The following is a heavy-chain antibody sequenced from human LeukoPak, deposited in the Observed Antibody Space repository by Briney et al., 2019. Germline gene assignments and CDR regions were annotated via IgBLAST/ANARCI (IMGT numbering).Heavy chain of an antibody. V-gene: IGHV3-74*01. D-gene: IGHD3-22*01. CDR3: VRGYYYDTSGPYFDD. J-gene: IGHJ4*02. Sequence: GGSLRLSCAASGFRFRWYWMHWVRQAPGKGLVWVSRLSTDGSGIGYADSVKGRFTISRDNAKDTLYLQMHSLRPEDTAVYYCVRGYYYDTSGPYFDDWGQGTLVTVAS. CDR2: LSTDGSGI. CDR1: GFRFRWYW.